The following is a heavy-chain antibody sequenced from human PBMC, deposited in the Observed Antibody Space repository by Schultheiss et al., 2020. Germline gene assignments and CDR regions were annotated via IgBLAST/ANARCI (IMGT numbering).Heavy chain of an antibody. V-gene: IGHV4-59*08. CDR3: ARLGAEGSGVVIPYYFDY. Sequence: GSLRLSCTVSGGSISSYYWSWIRQPPGKGLEWIGYIFYSGSTNYNLSLKSRVNISIDTSKKQFSLKLSSVTAADTAVYYCARLGAEGSGVVIPYYFDYWGQGTLVTVSS. J-gene: IGHJ4*02. CDR2: IFYSGST. CDR1: GGSISSYY. D-gene: IGHD3-3*01.